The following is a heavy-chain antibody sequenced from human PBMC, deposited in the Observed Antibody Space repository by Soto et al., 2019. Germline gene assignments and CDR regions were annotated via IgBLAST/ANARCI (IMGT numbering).Heavy chain of an antibody. Sequence: SETLSLTCAVYGGSCSGYYWSWIRQPPGKGLEWIGEINHSGSTNYNPSLKSRVTISVDTSKNQFSLKLSSVTAADTAVYYCAREYSYGYYYYYGMDVWGQGTTVTVSS. J-gene: IGHJ6*02. V-gene: IGHV4-34*01. D-gene: IGHD5-18*01. CDR2: INHSGST. CDR3: AREYSYGYYYYYGMDV. CDR1: GGSCSGYY.